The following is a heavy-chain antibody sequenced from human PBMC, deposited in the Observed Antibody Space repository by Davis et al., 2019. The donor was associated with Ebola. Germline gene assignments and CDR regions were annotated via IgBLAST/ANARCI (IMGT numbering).Heavy chain of an antibody. Sequence: GESLKISCAASGFNFSDYSMNWVRQAPGKGLEWVSSITSGSKYIYYADSVKGRFTISRDNAKNSLYLQMNSLRAEDTAVYYCAKYIGRALDYWGQGTLVTVSS. V-gene: IGHV3-21*01. D-gene: IGHD5-12*01. CDR2: ITSGSKYI. J-gene: IGHJ4*02. CDR3: AKYIGRALDY. CDR1: GFNFSDYS.